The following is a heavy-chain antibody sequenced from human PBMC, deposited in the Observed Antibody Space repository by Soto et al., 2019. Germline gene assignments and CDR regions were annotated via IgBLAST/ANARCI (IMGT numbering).Heavy chain of an antibody. J-gene: IGHJ4*02. CDR2: LSAVNGGP. CDR1: GFTFSTYA. Sequence: PGGSLRLSCAASGFTFSTYAMGWVRQAPGKGLEWVSILSAVNGGPLYADSVKGRFTVSRDNSRATLHLQMNSLRAEDTALYHCAKRDAAGGAVDHWGQGTLVTVSS. V-gene: IGHV3-23*01. CDR3: AKRDAAGGAVDH. D-gene: IGHD2-21*01.